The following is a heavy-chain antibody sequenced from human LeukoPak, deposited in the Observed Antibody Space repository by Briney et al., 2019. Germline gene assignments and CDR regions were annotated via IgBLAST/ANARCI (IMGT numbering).Heavy chain of an antibody. CDR2: ISSSSSYI. D-gene: IGHD3-22*01. Sequence: GGSLRLSCAASGFTFSSYSMNWVRQAPGKGLEWVSSISSSSSYIYYADSVKGRFTISRDNAKNSLYLQMNSLRAEDTAVYYCARDNHHYDSSGYFWGQGTLVTVSS. V-gene: IGHV3-21*01. CDR3: ARDNHHYDSSGYF. J-gene: IGHJ4*02. CDR1: GFTFSSYS.